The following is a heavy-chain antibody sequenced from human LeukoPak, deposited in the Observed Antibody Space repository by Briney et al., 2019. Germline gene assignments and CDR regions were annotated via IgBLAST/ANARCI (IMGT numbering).Heavy chain of an antibody. CDR2: IYYSGCT. J-gene: IGHJ4*02. CDR3: ARVGGSSDY. D-gene: IGHD1-26*01. Sequence: SETLSLTCTVSGGSISSYYWSWIRQPPGKGLEWIGYIYYSGCTNYNPSLKSRVTISVDTSKNQFSLKLSSVTAADTAVYYCARVGGSSDYWGQGTLVTVSS. V-gene: IGHV4-59*01. CDR1: GGSISSYY.